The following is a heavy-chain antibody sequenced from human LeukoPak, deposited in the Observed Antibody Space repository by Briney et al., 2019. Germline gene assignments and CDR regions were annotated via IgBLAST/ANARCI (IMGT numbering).Heavy chain of an antibody. D-gene: IGHD3-10*01. J-gene: IGHJ4*02. Sequence: GASLKISCKGSGYSITNYWIGWVRQMPGKGLEWMGIIYPGDSDTRYSPSFQGQVTISADKSISTAYLQWSSLKASDTAMYYCARVPYYGSGSYYGTFDYWGQGTLVTVSS. CDR2: IYPGDSDT. CDR1: GYSITNYW. V-gene: IGHV5-51*01. CDR3: ARVPYYGSGSYYGTFDY.